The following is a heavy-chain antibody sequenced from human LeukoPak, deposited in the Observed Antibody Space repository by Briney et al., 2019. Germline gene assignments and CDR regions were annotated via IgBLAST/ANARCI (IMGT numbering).Heavy chain of an antibody. CDR1: GDSISSSSYS. CDR2: IYYSGST. CDR3: ARVPFPLNSSGWLGWFDP. V-gene: IGHV4-39*07. J-gene: IGHJ5*02. D-gene: IGHD6-19*01. Sequence: SETLSLTCTVSGDSISSSSYSWGWIRQPPGKGLEWIGSIYYSGSTYYNPSLKSRVTISVDTSKNQFSLKLSSVTAADTAVYYCARVPFPLNSSGWLGWFDPWGQGTLVTVSS.